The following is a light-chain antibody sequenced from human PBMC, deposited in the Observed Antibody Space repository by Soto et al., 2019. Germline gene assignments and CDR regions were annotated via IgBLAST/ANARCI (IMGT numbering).Light chain of an antibody. Sequence: EIVRTLSPAALSVSHRDRAALYCMASQSVSSTLAWYQQKPGQAPRLLIYGTSTRATGIPARFSGSGSGTEFTLTISSLQSEDFAIYYCQHYNNWPLTVGGGTKVDI. V-gene: IGKV3-15*01. CDR3: QHYNNWPLT. CDR1: QSVSST. CDR2: GTS. J-gene: IGKJ4*01.